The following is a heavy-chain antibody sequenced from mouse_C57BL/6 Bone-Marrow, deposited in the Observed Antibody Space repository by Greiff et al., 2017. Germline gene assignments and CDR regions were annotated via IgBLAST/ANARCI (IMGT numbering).Heavy chain of an antibody. CDR2: INPSTGGT. Sequence: VQLQQSGPELVKPGASVKISCKASGYSFTGYYMNWVKQSPEKSLEWIGEINPSTGGTTYNQKFKAKATLTVDKSSSTAYMQLKSLTSEDSAVYYCAYYYGSDWYFDVWGQGTTLSVSS. D-gene: IGHD1-1*01. CDR1: GYSFTGYY. V-gene: IGHV1-42*01. J-gene: IGHJ2*01. CDR3: AYYYGSDWYFDV.